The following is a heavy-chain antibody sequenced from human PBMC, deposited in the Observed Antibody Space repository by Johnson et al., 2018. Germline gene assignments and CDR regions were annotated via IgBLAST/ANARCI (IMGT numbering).Heavy chain of an antibody. V-gene: IGHV1-24*01. CDR3: ATAGVAALLFDI. D-gene: IGHD6-19*01. CDR2: FDPQIGET. J-gene: IGHJ3*02. Sequence: QVQLVQSGAEVKKXGASXKVXCKVSGYTFTELSMHWVRQAPGKGLEWLGGFDPQIGETVYAQNFQGRVTMTEDTSTSTAYMELSSLTYEDTAVYYCATAGVAALLFDIWGQGTMVTVFS. CDR1: GYTFTELS.